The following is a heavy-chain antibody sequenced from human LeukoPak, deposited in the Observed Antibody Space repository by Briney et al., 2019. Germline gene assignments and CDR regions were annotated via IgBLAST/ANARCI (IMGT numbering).Heavy chain of an antibody. V-gene: IGHV3-33*01. CDR3: ARDPMVRGTRYYFDY. D-gene: IGHD3-10*01. CDR2: IWYDGSNK. CDR1: GFTFSNYG. J-gene: IGHJ4*02. Sequence: GGSLRLSCAASGFTFSNYGMHWVRQAPGKGLEWGADIWYDGSNKYYVDSVKGRFTISRDNSKNTLYLQMNGLRAEDTAVYYCARDPMVRGTRYYFDYWGQGTLVTVSS.